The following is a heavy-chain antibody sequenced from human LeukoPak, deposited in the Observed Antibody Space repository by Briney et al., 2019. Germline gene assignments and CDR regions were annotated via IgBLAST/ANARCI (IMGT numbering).Heavy chain of an antibody. V-gene: IGHV5-51*01. D-gene: IGHD3-10*01. CDR3: ARQSRDGSKTRGYYFDY. J-gene: IGHJ4*02. CDR2: IYPADSDT. Sequence: PGESLKISCQVSGSRFINYWIGWVRQLPGKGLESMGIIYPADSDTTYSPSFQGQVTISADKSISTVYLQWSSLKASDTAIYYCARQSRDGSKTRGYYFDYWGQGTLVTVSS. CDR1: GSRFINYW.